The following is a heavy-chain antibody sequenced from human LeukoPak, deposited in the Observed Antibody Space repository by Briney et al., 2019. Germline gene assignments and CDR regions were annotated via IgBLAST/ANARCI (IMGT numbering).Heavy chain of an antibody. D-gene: IGHD3-10*01. CDR3: AMSTESFADY. Sequence: PGGSLRLSCAASGFDFSVYSMNWVRQAPGKGLEWISYITSDRNTIYYADSVRGRFTISRDNAKKSVYLELSNLRADDTAMYYCAMSTESFADYWGQGTLVTVSS. CDR1: GFDFSVYS. V-gene: IGHV3-48*01. J-gene: IGHJ4*02. CDR2: ITSDRNTI.